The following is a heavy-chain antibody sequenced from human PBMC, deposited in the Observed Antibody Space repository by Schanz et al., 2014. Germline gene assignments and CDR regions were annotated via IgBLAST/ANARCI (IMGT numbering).Heavy chain of an antibody. J-gene: IGHJ4*02. CDR3: AREGERKGMLPYYFDY. Sequence: EVQLVEYGGGLVQPGESLRLSCAASGFTFSAYWMAWVRQAPGKGLEWVAAINQAASVQYYVDSVKGRFTISRDNSKNTLYLQMNSLRDEDTAVYYCAREGERKGMLPYYFDYWGQGALVTVSS. CDR1: GFTFSAYW. CDR2: INQAASVQ. V-gene: IGHV3-7*01. D-gene: IGHD3-10*01.